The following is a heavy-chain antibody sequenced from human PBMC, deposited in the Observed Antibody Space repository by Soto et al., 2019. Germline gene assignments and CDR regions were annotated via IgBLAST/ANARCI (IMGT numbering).Heavy chain of an antibody. CDR2: IYYIYNSGST. CDR1: GGSIINGGHY. J-gene: IGHJ4*02. Sequence: PSETLSLTCTVSGGSIINGGHYWTWIRQHPGKGLEWIGYIYYIYNSGSTNYNPSLKSRVTISVDTSENQLFLKLSSVTAADTAVYYCATLWGQDWGQGTLVTVSS. D-gene: IGHD3-10*01. V-gene: IGHV4-31*03. CDR3: ATLWGQD.